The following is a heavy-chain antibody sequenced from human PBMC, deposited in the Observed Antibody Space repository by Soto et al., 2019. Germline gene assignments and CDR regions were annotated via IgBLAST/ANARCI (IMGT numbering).Heavy chain of an antibody. Sequence: QVQLVESGGGVVQPGRSLRLSCAASGFTFSSYARHWVRQAPGKGLEWVAVISYVGSNKYYADSVKGRFTISRDNSKNTLYLQMNSLRAEDTAVYYCARDGPNAGYSYGQTYYFDYWGQGTLVTVSS. CDR1: GFTFSSYA. V-gene: IGHV3-30-3*01. CDR2: ISYVGSNK. CDR3: ARDGPNAGYSYGQTYYFDY. D-gene: IGHD5-18*01. J-gene: IGHJ4*02.